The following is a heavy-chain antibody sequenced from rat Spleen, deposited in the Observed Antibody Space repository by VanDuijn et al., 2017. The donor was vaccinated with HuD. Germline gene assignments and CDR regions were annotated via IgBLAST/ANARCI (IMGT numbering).Heavy chain of an antibody. CDR3: VRHVDY. CDR1: GFTFSDYN. Sequence: EVQVLESGGGLVQPGRSLKLSCAASGFTFSDYNMAWVRQAPKKGLEWVATITSGGNNIYYPDSVKGRFTISRENAKSTLYLQMDSLRSEDTATYYCVRHVDYWGQGVMVTVSS. J-gene: IGHJ2*01. V-gene: IGHV5-7*01. CDR2: ITSGGNNI.